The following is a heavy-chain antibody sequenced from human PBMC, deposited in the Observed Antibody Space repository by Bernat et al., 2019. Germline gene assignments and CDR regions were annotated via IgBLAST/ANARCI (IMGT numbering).Heavy chain of an antibody. Sequence: VQLVESGGGLVQPGGSLRLSCVASGFTFSSYAMSWVRQAPGKGLEWVSFISASGGSTYYADSVKGRFTISRDNSKNTLYLQMNSLRAEDTAVYYCAKAILSLVRGVTPGYYFDYWGQGTLVTVSS. CDR2: ISASGGST. J-gene: IGHJ4*02. V-gene: IGHV3-23*04. CDR1: GFTFSSYA. CDR3: AKAILSLVRGVTPGYYFDY. D-gene: IGHD3-10*01.